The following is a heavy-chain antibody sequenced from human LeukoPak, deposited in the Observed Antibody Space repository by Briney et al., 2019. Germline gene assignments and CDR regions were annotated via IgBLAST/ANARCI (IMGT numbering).Heavy chain of an antibody. CDR3: ARGLKPPWDSTDYHD. J-gene: IGHJ4*02. CDR2: IIPIFGTA. D-gene: IGHD5-12*01. Sequence: GASVKVSCKASGGTFSSYAISWVRQAPGQGLEWMGGIIPIFGTANYAQKFQGRVTMTRDTSTSTVYMELSSLRSEDTAVYYCARGLKPPWDSTDYHDWGQGTLVTVSS. V-gene: IGHV1-69*05. CDR1: GGTFSSYA.